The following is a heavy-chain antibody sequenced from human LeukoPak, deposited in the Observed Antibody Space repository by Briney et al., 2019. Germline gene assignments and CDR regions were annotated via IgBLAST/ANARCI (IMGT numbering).Heavy chain of an antibody. D-gene: IGHD4-17*01. CDR3: ASRLTTGY. J-gene: IGHJ4*02. Sequence: PGGSLRLSCVVSGLTVSSNYMSWVRQAPGKGLEWVSVIYSGGTTNYADSVKGRFLVYRDNSKSTLYLQMNSLRAEDTAVYYCASRLTTGYWGQGTLVTVSS. CDR1: GLTVSSNY. CDR2: IYSGGTT. V-gene: IGHV3-66*01.